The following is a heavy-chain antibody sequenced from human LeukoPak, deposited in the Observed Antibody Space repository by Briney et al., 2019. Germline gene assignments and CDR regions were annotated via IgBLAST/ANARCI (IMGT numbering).Heavy chain of an antibody. V-gene: IGHV4-38-2*02. J-gene: IGHJ4*02. CDR2: IYHSGST. CDR1: GYSISSGYY. Sequence: SETLSLTCTVSGYSISSGYYWGWIRQPPGKGLEWIGSIYHSGSTYYNPSLKSRVTISVDTSKNQFSLKLSSVTASDTAVYYCAREASHQGYYDFWSGYYNDYGGQGTLVTVPS. CDR3: AREASHQGYYDFWSGYYNDY. D-gene: IGHD3-3*01.